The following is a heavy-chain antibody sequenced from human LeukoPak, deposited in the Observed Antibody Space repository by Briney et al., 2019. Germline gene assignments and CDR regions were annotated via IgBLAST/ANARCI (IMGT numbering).Heavy chain of an antibody. V-gene: IGHV3-48*03. J-gene: IGHJ4*02. CDR2: ISSSGSTT. CDR3: ARDPSCSGGSCRDGYFDY. CDR1: GFSISNYE. Sequence: GGSLRLSCAASGFSISNYEMNWVRQAPGKGLEWVSYISSSGSTTYYADSVKGRFTISRDNAKNSLYLQMNSLRAEDTAVYYCARDPSCSGGSCRDGYFDYWGQGTLVAVSS. D-gene: IGHD2-15*01.